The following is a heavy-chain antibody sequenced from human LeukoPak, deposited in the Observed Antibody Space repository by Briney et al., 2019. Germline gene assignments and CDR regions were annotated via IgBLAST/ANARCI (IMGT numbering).Heavy chain of an antibody. CDR1: GFTFSSYA. Sequence: PGGSLRLSCAASGFTFSSYAMSWVRQVPGKGLEWVSSISSSSDYLYYADSVKGRFTISRDNPNKSLYLQMNSLRAEDTAVYYCARDDSGSQDGVNWIDPWGQGTLVTVSS. J-gene: IGHJ5*02. CDR3: ARDDSGSQDGVNWIDP. D-gene: IGHD3-10*01. V-gene: IGHV3-21*01. CDR2: ISSSSDYL.